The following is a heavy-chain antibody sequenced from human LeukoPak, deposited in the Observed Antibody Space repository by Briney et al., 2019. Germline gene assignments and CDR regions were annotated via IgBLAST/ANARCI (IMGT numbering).Heavy chain of an antibody. CDR3: TGGGPYPSYYWQY. V-gene: IGHV3-7*01. D-gene: IGHD1-26*01. CDR1: ELIFSDFS. Sequence: GGSLRLSCVASELIFSDFSMTWVRHSRGKGPEWVATIKKEGSEKYYVDSVKGPFTISRDNAENTLYLHMTSLRADDTAVYYCTGGGPYPSYYWQYWGPGTLVTVSS. J-gene: IGHJ4*02. CDR2: IKKEGSEK.